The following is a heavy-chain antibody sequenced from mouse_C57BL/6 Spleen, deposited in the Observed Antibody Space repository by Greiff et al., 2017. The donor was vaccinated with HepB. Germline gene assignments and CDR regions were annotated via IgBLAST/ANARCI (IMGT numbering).Heavy chain of an antibody. CDR1: GFTFSDYG. CDR3: ARPFTVVAHWYFDV. V-gene: IGHV5-17*01. D-gene: IGHD1-1*01. CDR2: ISSGSSTI. Sequence: VQLKESGGGLVKPGGSLKLSCAASGFTFSDYGMHWVRQAPEKGLEWVAYISSGSSTIYYADTVKGRFTISRDNAKNTLFLQMTSLRSEDTAMYYCARPFTVVAHWYFDVWGTGTTVTVSS. J-gene: IGHJ1*03.